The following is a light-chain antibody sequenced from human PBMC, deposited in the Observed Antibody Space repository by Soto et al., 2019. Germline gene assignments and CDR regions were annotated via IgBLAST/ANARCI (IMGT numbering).Light chain of an antibody. Sequence: EIVLTQSPGTLSFSPGEGATLSCRASQSVSSSYIAWYQQRPGQTPSLLIYGASTRATGIPDRFSGSGSGTHFTLTISRLEPGDFAVYYCQHFGGTTFTFGQGTRLENK. CDR2: GAS. J-gene: IGKJ5*01. V-gene: IGKV3-20*01. CDR3: QHFGGTTFT. CDR1: QSVSSSY.